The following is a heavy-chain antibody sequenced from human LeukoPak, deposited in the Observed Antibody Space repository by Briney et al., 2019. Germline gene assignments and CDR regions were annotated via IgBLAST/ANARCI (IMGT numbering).Heavy chain of an antibody. CDR2: IYYSGST. D-gene: IGHD3-10*01. CDR3: ARPGLKWFEESTYFDY. CDR1: GASISSSSYY. V-gene: IGHV4-39*01. Sequence: PSETLSLTCTVSGASISSSSYYWGWIRQPPGKGLEWIGSIYYSGSTYYNASLQSRATISVDTSKNQFSLKLSSVTAADTAVYYCARPGLKWFEESTYFDYWGQGTLVTVSS. J-gene: IGHJ4*02.